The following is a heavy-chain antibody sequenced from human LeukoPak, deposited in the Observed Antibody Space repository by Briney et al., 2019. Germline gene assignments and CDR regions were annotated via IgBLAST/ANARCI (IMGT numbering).Heavy chain of an antibody. D-gene: IGHD1-26*01. J-gene: IGHJ4*02. CDR2: IYYSGST. V-gene: IGHV4-59*01. Sequence: PSETLSLTCSVSGGSISSYYWSWIRQPPGKGLEWIGYIYYSGSTNYNPSLKSRVTISVDTSKNQFSLRLSSVTAADTAVYYCARVLDSGYSDYWGQGTLVTVSS. CDR1: GGSISSYY. CDR3: ARVLDSGYSDY.